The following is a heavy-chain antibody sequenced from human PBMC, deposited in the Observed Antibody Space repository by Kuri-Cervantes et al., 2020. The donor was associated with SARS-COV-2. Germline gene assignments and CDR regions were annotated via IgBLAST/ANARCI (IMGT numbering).Heavy chain of an antibody. J-gene: IGHJ4*02. D-gene: IGHD3-3*01. V-gene: IGHV5-51*01. Sequence: GESLKISCEGVGYSFSTYWIAWVRQMPGKGLEWMGIIYPGDSVTTYSPSFQGQVTISTDSSINTAYLQWSSLKASDTAIYYCARAPSATLTPYDFDHWGQGTLVTVSS. CDR2: IYPGDSVT. CDR3: ARAPSATLTPYDFDH. CDR1: GYSFSTYW.